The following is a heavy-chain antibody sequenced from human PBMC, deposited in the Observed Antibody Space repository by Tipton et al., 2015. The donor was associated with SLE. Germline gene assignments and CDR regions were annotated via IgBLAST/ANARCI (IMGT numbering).Heavy chain of an antibody. CDR1: GGSINSSSYY. CDR3: ARGGSGYYTGFGY. CDR2: IYYSGST. D-gene: IGHD3-3*01. V-gene: IGHV4-39*07. J-gene: IGHJ4*02. Sequence: LRLSCTVSGGSINSSSYYWGWIRQPPGKGLEWIGSIYYSGSTYYNPSLKSRVTISVDTSKNQFSLKLSSVTAADTAVYYCARGGSGYYTGFGYWGQGTLVTVSS.